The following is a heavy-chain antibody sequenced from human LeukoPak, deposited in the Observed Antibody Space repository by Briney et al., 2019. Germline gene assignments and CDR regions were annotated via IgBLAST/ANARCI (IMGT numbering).Heavy chain of an antibody. CDR1: GGSISSYY. CDR3: VGGYNFDY. D-gene: IGHD5-18*01. CDR2: SAYGAST. J-gene: IGHJ4*02. Sequence: SETLSLTCTVSGGSISSYYWTWIRRPPGKGLEWIGYSAYGASTNYNPSLKSRVTVSVDTSNNQFSLKLSSVTAADTAVYYCVGGYNFDYWGQGTLVTVSS. V-gene: IGHV4-59*08.